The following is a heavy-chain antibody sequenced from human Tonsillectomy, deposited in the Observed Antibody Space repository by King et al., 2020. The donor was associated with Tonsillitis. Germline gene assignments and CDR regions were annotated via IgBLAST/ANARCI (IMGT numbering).Heavy chain of an antibody. CDR2: ISYDGSNK. V-gene: IGHV3-30*18. J-gene: IGHJ4*02. CDR1: GLTFSRYG. CDR3: AKDGYSGYDFDY. D-gene: IGHD5-12*01. Sequence: VQLVESGGGVVQPGRSLRLSCAACGLTFSRYGMHWVRQAPGKGLEWVAVISYDGSNKYYADSVKGRFTISRDNSKNTLYLQMNSLRAEDTAVYYCAKDGYSGYDFDYWGQGTLVTVSS.